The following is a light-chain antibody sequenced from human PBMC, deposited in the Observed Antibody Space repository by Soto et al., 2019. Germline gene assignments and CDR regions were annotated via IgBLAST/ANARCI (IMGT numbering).Light chain of an antibody. CDR2: WAS. CDR3: QQYYSTPPT. Sequence: DIVMTQSPDSLVVSLGDRATINCKPSQSVLYSSHNKTYLSWYQHKPGQPPKMLIYWASTRQSGVPDRFSGSGSGTDFTLAISSLQAEDVAVYYCQQYYSTPPTFGQGTKVEI. J-gene: IGKJ1*01. V-gene: IGKV4-1*01. CDR1: QSVLYSSHNKTY.